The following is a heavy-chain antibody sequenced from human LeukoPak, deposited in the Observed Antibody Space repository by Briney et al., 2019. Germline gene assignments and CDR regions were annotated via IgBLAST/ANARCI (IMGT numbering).Heavy chain of an antibody. V-gene: IGHV1-18*04. CDR2: ISAYNGNA. D-gene: IGHD3-9*01. Sequence: GASVKVSCKASGYTFTSYGISWVRQAPGQGLEWMGRISAYNGNANYAQNLQGRVTMTTDTSTSTAYMELRSLRSDDTAVYYCVRYFDWPRPFDYWGQGTLVTVSS. J-gene: IGHJ4*02. CDR1: GYTFTSYG. CDR3: VRYFDWPRPFDY.